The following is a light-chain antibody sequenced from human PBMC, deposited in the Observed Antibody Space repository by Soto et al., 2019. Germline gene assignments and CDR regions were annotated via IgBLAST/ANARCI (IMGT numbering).Light chain of an antibody. Sequence: LTQSPATLSLSPGERATLSCRASRSISTYLAWYQQKPGQAPRLLIYGASTRATGLPARFSGSGSGTQFTLTISSLQSEDFAVYFCQQYNNWPITFGQGTKVDIK. V-gene: IGKV3-15*01. CDR1: RSISTY. J-gene: IGKJ1*01. CDR2: GAS. CDR3: QQYNNWPIT.